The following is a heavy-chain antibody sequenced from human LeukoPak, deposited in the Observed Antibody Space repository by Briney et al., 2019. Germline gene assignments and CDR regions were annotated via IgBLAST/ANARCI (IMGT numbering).Heavy chain of an antibody. CDR3: ARGGTLVSYSSSWSGFQL. D-gene: IGHD6-13*01. Sequence: PGESLKISCKGSGYSFTSYWIGWVRQMPGKGLEWMGIIYPGDSDTRYSPSFQGQVTISADKSITTAYLQWSSLKASDTAMYYCARGGTLVSYSSSWSGFQLWGQGTLVTVSS. V-gene: IGHV5-51*01. CDR2: IYPGDSDT. J-gene: IGHJ1*01. CDR1: GYSFTSYW.